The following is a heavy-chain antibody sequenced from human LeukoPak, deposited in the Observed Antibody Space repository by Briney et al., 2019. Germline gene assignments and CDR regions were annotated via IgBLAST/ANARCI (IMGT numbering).Heavy chain of an antibody. J-gene: IGHJ2*01. CDR3: ARQTTVRPSSWYFDL. CDR2: INPNSGGT. CDR1: GYTFTGYY. D-gene: IGHD4-17*01. V-gene: IGHV1-2*02. Sequence: ASVKVSCKASGYTFTGYYMHWVRQAPGQGLEWMGWINPNSGGTNYAQKFQGRVTMTRDTSISTAYMELSRLRSDDTAVYYCARQTTVRPSSWYFDLWGRGTLVTVSS.